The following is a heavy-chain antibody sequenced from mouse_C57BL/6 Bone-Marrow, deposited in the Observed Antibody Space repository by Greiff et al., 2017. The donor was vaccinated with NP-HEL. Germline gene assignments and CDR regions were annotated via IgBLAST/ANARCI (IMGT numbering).Heavy chain of an antibody. CDR2: IDPSDSET. D-gene: IGHD1-1*01. CDR3: ARDYYGSSSAWFAY. Sequence: VQLQQPGAELVRPGSSVKLSCKASGYTFTSYWMHWVKQRPIQGLEWIGNIDPSDSETHYNQKFKDKATLTVDKSSSTAYMQLSSLTSEDSAVYYCARDYYGSSSAWFAYWGQGTLVTVSA. J-gene: IGHJ3*01. CDR1: GYTFTSYW. V-gene: IGHV1-52*01.